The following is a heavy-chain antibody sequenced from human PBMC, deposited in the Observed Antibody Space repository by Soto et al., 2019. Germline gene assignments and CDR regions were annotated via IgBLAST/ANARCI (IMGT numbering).Heavy chain of an antibody. CDR2: IYHSGST. CDR1: SGSISSSNW. CDR3: ARGAGSGSYYYYYYYYYMDV. V-gene: IGHV4-4*02. J-gene: IGHJ6*03. D-gene: IGHD3-10*01. Sequence: QVQLQESGPGLVKPSGTLSLTCAVSSGSISSSNWWSWVRQPPGKGLEWIGEIYHSGSTNYNPSLKSRVTISVDKSKNQFSLKLSSVTAADTAVYYCARGAGSGSYYYYYYYYYMDVWGKGTTVTVSS.